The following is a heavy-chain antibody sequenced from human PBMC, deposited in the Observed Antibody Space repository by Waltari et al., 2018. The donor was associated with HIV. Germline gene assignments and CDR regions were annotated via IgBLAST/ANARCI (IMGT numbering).Heavy chain of an antibody. CDR1: GFTFSDSY. J-gene: IGHJ3*02. CDR2: ISSSSGYI. D-gene: IGHD3-3*02. Sequence: QVQLVESGGGLVKPGWSLRVSRQASGFTFSDSYMSWFRQAPGKGLEWISYISSSSGYIDYADSVKGRFTTSRDNAKNSVYLQMNSLRAEDTAVYYCARAARKHFWYPDGFDIWGQGTMVTVSS. CDR3: ARAARKHFWYPDGFDI. V-gene: IGHV3-11*05.